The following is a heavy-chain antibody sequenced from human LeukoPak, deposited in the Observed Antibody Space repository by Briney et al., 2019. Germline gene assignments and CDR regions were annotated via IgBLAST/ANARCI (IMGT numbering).Heavy chain of an antibody. D-gene: IGHD2-8*01. V-gene: IGHV3-23*01. CDR3: TTVIMGIPKDDY. CDR1: GFTFSSYA. J-gene: IGHJ4*02. Sequence: GGSLRLSCAASGFTFSSYAMSWVRQAPGKGLEWVSAISGSGGSTYYADSVKGRFTISRDNSKNTLYLQMNSLKTEDTAVYYCTTVIMGIPKDDYWGQGTLVTVSS. CDR2: ISGSGGST.